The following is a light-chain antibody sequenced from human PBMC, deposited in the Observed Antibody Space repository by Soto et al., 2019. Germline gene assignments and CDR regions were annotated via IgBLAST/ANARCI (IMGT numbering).Light chain of an antibody. Sequence: EIVMTQSPSTRSVFSIEVATLSCRASQRLSSNLAWYQQKPGQAPRLLIYGASTRATGIPARFSSSGSGTDFTLTIHSLQSEDSAVYYCQHYNNWPPYTFGQGTKVDIK. CDR2: GAS. J-gene: IGKJ2*01. V-gene: IGKV3-15*01. CDR3: QHYNNWPPYT. CDR1: QRLSSN.